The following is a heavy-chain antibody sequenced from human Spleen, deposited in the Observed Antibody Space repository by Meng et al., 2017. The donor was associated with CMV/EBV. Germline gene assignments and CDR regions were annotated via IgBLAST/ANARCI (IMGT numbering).Heavy chain of an antibody. V-gene: IGHV1-69*05. CDR1: GGTFSSYA. D-gene: IGHD1-26*01. CDR2: IIPIFGTA. CDR3: ARDSERYSGSYYSFDY. J-gene: IGHJ4*02. Sequence: SGGTFSSYAISWVRQAPGQGLEWMGGIIPIFGTANYAQKFQGRVTITTDESTSTAYMELSSLRSEDTAVYYCARDSERYSGSYYSFDYWGQGTLVTVSS.